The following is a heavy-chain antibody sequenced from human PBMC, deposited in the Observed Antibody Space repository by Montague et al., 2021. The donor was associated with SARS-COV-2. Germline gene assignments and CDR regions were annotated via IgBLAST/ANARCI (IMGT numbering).Heavy chain of an antibody. CDR3: ARIGGWSGAF. J-gene: IGHJ4*02. CDR2: TYNNDRT. V-gene: IGHV4-30-4*01. D-gene: IGHD3/OR15-3a*01. Sequence: TLSLTCTVSGGSISSGDYYWNWIRQPPGKGLEWIAHTYNNDRTNYNPSLESRVSVSVDTSKNQFSLRLSSVTAADTAVYYCARIGGWSGAFWGQGTLVTVSS. CDR1: GGSISSGDYY.